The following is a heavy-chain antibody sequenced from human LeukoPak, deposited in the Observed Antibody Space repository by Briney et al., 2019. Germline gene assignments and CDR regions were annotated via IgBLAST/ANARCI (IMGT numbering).Heavy chain of an antibody. Sequence: GGSLRLSCAASGFTFSSYAMSWVRQAPGKGLEWVSAISGSGGSTYYADSVKGRFTISRDNSKNTLYLQVNSLRAEDTAVYYCAKRLQWELPPIPGYWGQGTLVTVSS. D-gene: IGHD1-26*01. V-gene: IGHV3-23*01. J-gene: IGHJ4*02. CDR1: GFTFSSYA. CDR2: ISGSGGST. CDR3: AKRLQWELPPIPGY.